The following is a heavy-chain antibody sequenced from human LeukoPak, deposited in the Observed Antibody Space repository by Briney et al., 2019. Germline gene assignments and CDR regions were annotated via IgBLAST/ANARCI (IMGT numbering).Heavy chain of an antibody. CDR2: ISYDGSNK. J-gene: IGHJ4*02. CDR3: AKSLTTVTTKGLDY. V-gene: IGHV3-30*18. CDR1: GFTFSSYG. D-gene: IGHD4-17*01. Sequence: GRSLRLSCAASGFTFSSYGMHWVRQAPGKGLEWVAVISYDGSNKYYADSVKGRFTISRDNSKNTLYLQMNSLRAEDTAVYYCAKSLTTVTTKGLDYWGQGTLVTVS.